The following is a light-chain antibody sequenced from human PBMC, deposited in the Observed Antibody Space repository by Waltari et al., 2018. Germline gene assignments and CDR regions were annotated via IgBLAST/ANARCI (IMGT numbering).Light chain of an antibody. CDR1: TSDLGSSTL. Sequence: QSALTQPASVSGSPGQSITISCTGTTSDLGSSTLVSGYQQHPGRAPKLVIHEVTKRPSGISDRFSGSKSGNMASLTISGLQAEDEADYYCSSYASRTSFAIFGGGTKLTVL. CDR3: SSYASRTSFAI. CDR2: EVT. J-gene: IGLJ2*01. V-gene: IGLV2-23*02.